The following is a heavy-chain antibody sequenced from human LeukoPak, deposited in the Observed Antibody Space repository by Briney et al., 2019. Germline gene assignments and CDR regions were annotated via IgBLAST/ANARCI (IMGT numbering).Heavy chain of an antibody. J-gene: IGHJ4*02. CDR2: ISTSSSTI. CDR3: ARHGFDY. Sequence: GGSLRLSCAASGFIFSNYAMSWVRQAPGKGLEWISYISTSSSTIYYADSVKGRFTISRDNAKNSLYLQMNSPRDEDTAVYYCARHGFDYWGQGTLVTVSS. CDR1: GFIFSNYA. V-gene: IGHV3-48*02.